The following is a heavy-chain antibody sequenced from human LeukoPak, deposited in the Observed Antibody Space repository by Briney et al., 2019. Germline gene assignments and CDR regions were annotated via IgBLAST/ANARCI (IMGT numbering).Heavy chain of an antibody. V-gene: IGHV3-33*01. Sequence: PGRSLRLSCAASGFTFSSYGMHWVRQAPGKGLEWVAVIWYDGSNKYYADSVKGRFTISRDNSKNTLYLQMNSLRAEDTAVYYCARAPSDYYYYYYGMDVWGQGTTVTVSS. D-gene: IGHD2-21*02. CDR2: IWYDGSNK. CDR1: GFTFSSYG. CDR3: ARAPSDYYYYYYGMDV. J-gene: IGHJ6*02.